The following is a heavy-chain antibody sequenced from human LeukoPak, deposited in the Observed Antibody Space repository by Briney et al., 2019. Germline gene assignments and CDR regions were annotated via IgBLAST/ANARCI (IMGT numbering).Heavy chain of an antibody. CDR1: GFTFSSYA. V-gene: IGHV3-64*01. J-gene: IGHJ4*02. D-gene: IGHD1-26*01. CDR2: ISSNGGST. Sequence: GGSLRLSCAASGFTFSSYAMHWVRQAPGKGLEYVSAISSNGGSTYYANSVKGRFAISRDNSKNTLYLQMGSLRAEDMAVYYCARVGYSGSYSDYWGQGTLVTVSS. CDR3: ARVGYSGSYSDY.